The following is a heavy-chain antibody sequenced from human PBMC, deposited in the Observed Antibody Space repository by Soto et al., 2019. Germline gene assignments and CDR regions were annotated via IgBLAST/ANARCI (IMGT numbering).Heavy chain of an antibody. CDR1: GGTFSSYA. V-gene: IGHV1-46*03. J-gene: IGHJ5*02. CDR3: ARTADCSSTSCYYVHWFDP. D-gene: IGHD2-2*01. Sequence: ASVKVSCKASGGTFSSYAISWVRQAPGQGLEWMGIINPSGGSTSYAQKFQGRVTMTRDTSTSTVYMELSSLRSEDTAVYYCARTADCSSTSCYYVHWFDPWGQGTLVTVSS. CDR2: INPSGGST.